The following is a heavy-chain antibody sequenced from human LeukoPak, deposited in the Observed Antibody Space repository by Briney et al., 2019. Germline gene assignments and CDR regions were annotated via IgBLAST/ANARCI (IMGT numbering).Heavy chain of an antibody. D-gene: IGHD3-22*01. CDR1: GYAFTSHG. CDR2: ISVYNGNT. CDR3: ARDPPYYYDSSGYYGGLDY. V-gene: IGHV1-18*01. Sequence: GASVKVSCKASGYAFTSHGISWVRQAPGQGLEWMGWISVYNGNTNYAQKLQGRVTTTTDTSTSTAYMELRSLRSDDTAVYYCARDPPYYYDSSGYYGGLDYWGQGTLVTVSS. J-gene: IGHJ4*02.